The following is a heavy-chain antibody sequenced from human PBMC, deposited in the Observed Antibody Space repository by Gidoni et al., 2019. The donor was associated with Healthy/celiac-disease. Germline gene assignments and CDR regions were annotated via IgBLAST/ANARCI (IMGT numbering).Heavy chain of an antibody. D-gene: IGHD3-3*01. CDR2: ISWNSGSI. CDR1: GFPFADYA. CDR3: AKGAYDFWSGTDFDY. Sequence: EVPLVESGGGLVQPGRSLRLSCAASGFPFADYAMHWVRQAPGKGLEWVSGISWNSGSIGYADSVKGRFTISRDNAKNSLYLQRNSLRAEDTALYYCAKGAYDFWSGTDFDYWGQGTLVTVSS. J-gene: IGHJ4*02. V-gene: IGHV3-9*01.